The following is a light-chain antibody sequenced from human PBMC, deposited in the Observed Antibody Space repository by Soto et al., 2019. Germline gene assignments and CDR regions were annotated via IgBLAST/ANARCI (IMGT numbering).Light chain of an antibody. CDR3: AVWDDILNVVV. V-gene: IGLV1-44*01. CDR1: RSNIGKNT. Sequence: QPVLTQPPSVSGTPGQTVTISCSGARSNIGKNTLNWFQQLPGTAPNLLISTSNHRPSGVRDRFSGSKSGTSASLTISGLRSDDEADYYCAVWDDILNVVVFGGGTKVTVL. J-gene: IGLJ2*01. CDR2: TSN.